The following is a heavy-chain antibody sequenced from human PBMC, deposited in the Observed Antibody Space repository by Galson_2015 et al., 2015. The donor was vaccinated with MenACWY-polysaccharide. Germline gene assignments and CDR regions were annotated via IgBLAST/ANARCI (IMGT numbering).Heavy chain of an antibody. Sequence: LRLSCAASGFIFSSCWLSWVRQAPGKGLEWVANIKQDGSEKYYVDSVKGRFTISRDNAKNSLYLQMNTLRVEDTGVYFCAREPNVAVVTRFDYWGQGTLVTVSS. J-gene: IGHJ4*02. CDR1: GFIFSSCW. D-gene: IGHD5-18*01. V-gene: IGHV3-7*01. CDR2: IKQDGSEK. CDR3: AREPNVAVVTRFDY.